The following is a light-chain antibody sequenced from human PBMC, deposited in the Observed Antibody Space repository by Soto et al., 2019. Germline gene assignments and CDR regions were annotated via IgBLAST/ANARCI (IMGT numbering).Light chain of an antibody. Sequence: ERVTTQSPATLSESPWESANLSCKATQSVSSKFARYQQKPGQAPRLVISDTSTRATGIPARFSVSRSGQEFTLTISSLQPEDLGVYYSTQDSQWPPCTVGQGTRLEI. V-gene: IGKV3-15*01. J-gene: IGKJ5*01. CDR1: QSVSSK. CDR2: DTS. CDR3: TQDSQWPPCT.